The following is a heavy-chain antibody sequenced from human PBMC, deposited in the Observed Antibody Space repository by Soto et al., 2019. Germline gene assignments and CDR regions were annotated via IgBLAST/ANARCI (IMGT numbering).Heavy chain of an antibody. CDR2: ISGSGGST. D-gene: IGHD2-2*01. Sequence: GESLKISCAASGFTFSSYAMSWVRQAPGKGLEWVSAISGSGGSTYYADSVKGRFTISRDNSKNTLYLQMNSLRAEDTAVYYCAKDGDIVVVPAASGAGTTSGDYWGQGTLVTVSS. V-gene: IGHV3-23*01. CDR1: GFTFSSYA. J-gene: IGHJ4*02. CDR3: AKDGDIVVVPAASGAGTTSGDY.